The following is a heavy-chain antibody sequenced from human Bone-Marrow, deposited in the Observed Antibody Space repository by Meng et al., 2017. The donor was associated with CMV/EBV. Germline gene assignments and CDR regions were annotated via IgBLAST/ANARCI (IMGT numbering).Heavy chain of an antibody. D-gene: IGHD2-2*02. Sequence: ASVKVSCKASGYTFTSYAMHWVRQAPGQRLEWMGWSNAGNGNTKYSQEFQGRVTITRDTSASTAYMELSSLRSEDMAVYYCARDQSVGDIVVVPAAIMDYWGQGTLVTVSS. V-gene: IGHV1-3*02. CDR2: SNAGNGNT. J-gene: IGHJ4*02. CDR1: GYTFTSYA. CDR3: ARDQSVGDIVVVPAAIMDY.